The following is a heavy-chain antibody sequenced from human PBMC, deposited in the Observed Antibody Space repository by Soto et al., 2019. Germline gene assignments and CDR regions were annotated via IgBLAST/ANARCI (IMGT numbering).Heavy chain of an antibody. J-gene: IGHJ6*02. D-gene: IGHD2-21*01. CDR2: ISNSGNSI. V-gene: IGHV3-11*01. Sequence: LRLSCAASGFPFSDYDMSWIRQAPGKGLERVSYISNSGNSIYYADSVKGRFTISRDNAKNSLYLQMNSLRAEDTAVYYCAKEGRHDDPVWRGMDVWGQGTTVTAP. CDR3: AKEGRHDDPVWRGMDV. CDR1: GFPFSDYD.